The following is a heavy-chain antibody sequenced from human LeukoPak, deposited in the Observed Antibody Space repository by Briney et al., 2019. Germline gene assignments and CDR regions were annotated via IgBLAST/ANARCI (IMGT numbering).Heavy chain of an antibody. CDR2: IFYNGGP. V-gene: IGHV4-39*07. D-gene: IGHD1-26*01. CDR3: ASYSGIYSAFEI. J-gene: IGHJ3*02. Sequence: SETLSLTCTASGDSITNSNYYWGWVRQSPGRGLEWLGNIFYNGGPYYNPSFKSRVVISVGTSKNHFSLTLNAVTAADTAVYHCASYSGIYSAFEIWSQGTLVTVSS. CDR1: GDSITNSNYY.